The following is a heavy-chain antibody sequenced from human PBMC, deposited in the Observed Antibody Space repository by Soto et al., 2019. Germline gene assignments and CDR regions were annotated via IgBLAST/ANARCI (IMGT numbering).Heavy chain of an antibody. J-gene: IGHJ4*02. Sequence: ASVKVSCKPSGYTLTNYAIHWVRQAAGQGLEWLGWIDPGSGDATYSQKFQGRITLSRDNSASTFYMDLSSLTSEDTSVYFCTRDLNGGNPFDYWGRGTLITVSS. CDR3: TRDLNGGNPFDY. CDR1: GYTLTNYA. V-gene: IGHV1-3*01. CDR2: IDPGSGDA. D-gene: IGHD2-8*01.